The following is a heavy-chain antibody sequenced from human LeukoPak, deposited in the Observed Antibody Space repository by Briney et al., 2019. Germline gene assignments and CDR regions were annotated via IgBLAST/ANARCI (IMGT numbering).Heavy chain of an antibody. V-gene: IGHV1-46*01. D-gene: IGHD6-19*01. Sequence: ASVRVSCKASGYTFTSDYMHWVRQAPGQGLEWMGIINPSGGSTSYAQKFQGRVTMTRDTSTSTVYVELSSLRSEDTAVYYCARDWTRGVAVAGTSGGAYYWGQGTLVTVSS. J-gene: IGHJ4*02. CDR3: ARDWTRGVAVAGTSGGAYY. CDR1: GYTFTSDY. CDR2: INPSGGST.